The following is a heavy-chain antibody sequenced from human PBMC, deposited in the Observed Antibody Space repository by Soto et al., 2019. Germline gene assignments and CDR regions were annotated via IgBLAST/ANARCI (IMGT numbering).Heavy chain of an antibody. J-gene: IGHJ4*02. CDR2: IYHSGST. Sequence: KLSETLSLTCAVSGGSISSGGYSWSWIRQPPGKGLEWIGYIYHSGSTYYNPSLKSRVTISVDRSKNQFSLKLSSVTAADTAVYYCARGIERDGYNGSHYFDYWGQGTLVTVSS. D-gene: IGHD5-12*01. CDR1: GGSISSGGYS. V-gene: IGHV4-30-2*01. CDR3: ARGIERDGYNGSHYFDY.